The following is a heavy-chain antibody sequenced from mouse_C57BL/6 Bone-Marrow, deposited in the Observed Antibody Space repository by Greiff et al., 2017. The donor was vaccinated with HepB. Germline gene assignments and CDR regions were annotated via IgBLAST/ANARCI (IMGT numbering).Heavy chain of an antibody. Sequence: VHVKQSVAELVRPGASVKLSCTASGFNIKNTYMHWVKQRPEQGLEWIGRIDPANGNTKYAPKFQGKATITADTSSNTAYLQLSSLTSEDTAIYYCARGGSGRRSWFAYWGQGTLVTVSA. V-gene: IGHV14-3*01. CDR2: IDPANGNT. J-gene: IGHJ3*01. CDR1: GFNIKNTY. D-gene: IGHD1-1*01. CDR3: ARGGSGRRSWFAY.